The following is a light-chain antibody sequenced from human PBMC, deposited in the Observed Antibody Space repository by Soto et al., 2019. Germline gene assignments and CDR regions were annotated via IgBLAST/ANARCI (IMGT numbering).Light chain of an antibody. J-gene: IGLJ1*01. Sequence: QSALTQPPSVSGSPGQSVAISCTGTSSDIGAYNRVSWYQQPPGTAPKLMIYDVNNRPSGVPDRFSGSKSGNTASLTISGLQADDDADYYCSSFTSSNTDVFGTGTKVTVL. V-gene: IGLV2-18*02. CDR1: SSDIGAYNR. CDR2: DVN. CDR3: SSFTSSNTDV.